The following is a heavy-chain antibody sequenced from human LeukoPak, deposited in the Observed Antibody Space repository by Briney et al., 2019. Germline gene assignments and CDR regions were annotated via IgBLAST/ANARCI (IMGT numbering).Heavy chain of an antibody. CDR3: ARGRCSSTSCQQEYYYYMDV. Sequence: ASVKVSCKASGYTFTSYYMHWVRQAPGQGLEWMGIINPSGGSTSYAQKFQGRVTMTRDTSTSTVYMELSSLRSDDTAVYYCARGRCSSTSCQQEYYYYMDVWGKGTTVTVSS. CDR2: INPSGGST. J-gene: IGHJ6*03. V-gene: IGHV1-46*01. CDR1: GYTFTSYY. D-gene: IGHD2-2*01.